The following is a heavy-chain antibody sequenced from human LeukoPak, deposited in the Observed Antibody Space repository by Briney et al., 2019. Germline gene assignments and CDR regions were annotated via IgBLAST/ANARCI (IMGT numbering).Heavy chain of an antibody. CDR1: GGSISSYY. V-gene: IGHV4-4*07. CDR3: ARGHKVGYYYYFYMDV. Sequence: SETLSLTCSVPGGSISSYYWNWFRQPDGKGLEWIGRIYPSGSTTNYNPSLESRVTISVDKSESQFSLKVTSVTAADTAVYFCARGHKVGYYYYFYMDVWGKGTTVTVSS. CDR2: IYPSGSTT. J-gene: IGHJ6*03.